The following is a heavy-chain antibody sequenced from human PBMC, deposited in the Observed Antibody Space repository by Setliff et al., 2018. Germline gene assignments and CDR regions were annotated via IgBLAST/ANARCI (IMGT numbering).Heavy chain of an antibody. CDR2: IIPIFGTA. D-gene: IGHD5-12*01. J-gene: IGHJ6*03. CDR3: ARGLPSYYYYYMDV. Sequence: SVKVSCKASGYTFTSYGISWVRQAPGQGLEWMGGIIPIFGTANYAQKFQGRVTITADESTSTAYMELSSLRSEDTAVYYCARGLPSYYYYYMDVWGKGTTVTVSS. V-gene: IGHV1-69*13. CDR1: GYTFTSYG.